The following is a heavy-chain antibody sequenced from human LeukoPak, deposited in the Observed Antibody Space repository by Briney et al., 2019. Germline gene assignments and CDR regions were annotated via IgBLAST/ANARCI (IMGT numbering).Heavy chain of an antibody. V-gene: IGHV3-30*02. CDR3: ARGLGLGYYYYYGMDV. D-gene: IGHD3-16*01. CDR1: GFTFSTSG. J-gene: IGHJ6*02. CDR2: IVSDGNGK. Sequence: GGSVRLSCAASGFTFSTSGMHWVRQAPGKGLEWLTFIVSDGNGKYYADSVKGRFTISRDNSKNTLYLQMNSLRAEDTAVYYCARGLGLGYYYYYGMDVWGQGTTVTVSS.